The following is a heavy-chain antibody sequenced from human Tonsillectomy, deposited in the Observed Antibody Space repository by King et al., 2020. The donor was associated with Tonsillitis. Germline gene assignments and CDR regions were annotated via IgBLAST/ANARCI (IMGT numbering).Heavy chain of an antibody. V-gene: IGHV3-74*01. D-gene: IGHD6-19*01. Sequence: VQLVESGGGLVQPGGSLRLSCAASGFTFSSYWMHWVRQAPGKGLVWVSRINSDGSSTSYADSVKGRFTISRDNAKNTLYLQMNXLRAEDTAVYYCARGITVAGTFWFDPWGQGTLVTVSS. CDR3: ARGITVAGTFWFDP. CDR2: INSDGSST. CDR1: GFTFSSYW. J-gene: IGHJ5*02.